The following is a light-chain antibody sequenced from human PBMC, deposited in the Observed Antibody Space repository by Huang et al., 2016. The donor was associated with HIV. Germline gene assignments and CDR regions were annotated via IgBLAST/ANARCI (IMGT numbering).Light chain of an antibody. Sequence: DIVMTQSPDSLAVSLGERATINCKSGQSVLYSSNNKNYLAWYQQKPGQPPKLLIYWASARESGVPDRFSGSGSGTDFTLTISGLQAEDVAVYYCQQYYITPYTFGQGTKLEIK. CDR2: WAS. CDR3: QQYYITPYT. J-gene: IGKJ2*01. V-gene: IGKV4-1*01. CDR1: QSVLYSSNNKNY.